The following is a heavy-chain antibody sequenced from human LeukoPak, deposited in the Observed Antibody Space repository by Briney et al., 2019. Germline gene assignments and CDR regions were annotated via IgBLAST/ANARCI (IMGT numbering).Heavy chain of an antibody. CDR3: ASTSRDVAVAGYYFHY. CDR2: ISNDGNKK. D-gene: IGHD6-19*01. J-gene: IGHJ4*02. CDR1: GFTFSAHA. V-gene: IGHV3-30-3*01. Sequence: GGSLRLSCTASGFTFSAHAMHWVRQAPGKGLAWLAVISNDGNKKFYADSVKGRFTLSRDNFNNTLYLQINSLTPEDTAVYYCASTSRDVAVAGYYFHYWGQGTLVTVSS.